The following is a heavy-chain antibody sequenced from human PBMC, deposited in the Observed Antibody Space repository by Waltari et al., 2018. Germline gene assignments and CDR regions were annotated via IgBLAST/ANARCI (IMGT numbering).Heavy chain of an antibody. J-gene: IGHJ4*02. V-gene: IGHV3-21*01. D-gene: IGHD7-27*01. Sequence: EVQLVESGGGLVKPGGSLRLPCAASGFTFSSYSMNWVRQAPGKGVEWVSSISRTGSYTHYADTVKGRFTISRDNAKNSLYLQMNSLRAEDTAVYYCARGGWGFYLDDWGQGTLVTFSS. CDR1: GFTFSSYS. CDR2: ISRTGSYT. CDR3: ARGGWGFYLDD.